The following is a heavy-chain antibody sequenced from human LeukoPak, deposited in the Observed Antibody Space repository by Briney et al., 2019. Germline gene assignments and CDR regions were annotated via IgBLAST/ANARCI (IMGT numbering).Heavy chain of an antibody. CDR2: ISGSGGST. D-gene: IGHD3-3*01. V-gene: IGHV3-23*01. J-gene: IGHJ6*03. Sequence: GGSLRLSCAASGFTISSCYMSWVRQAPGKGLEWVSAISGSGGSTYYADSVKGRFTISRDNSKNALYLQMNSLRAEDTAVYYCAKDREYYDFWSGYPLYYMDVWGKGTTVTVSS. CDR3: AKDREYYDFWSGYPLYYMDV. CDR1: GFTISSCY.